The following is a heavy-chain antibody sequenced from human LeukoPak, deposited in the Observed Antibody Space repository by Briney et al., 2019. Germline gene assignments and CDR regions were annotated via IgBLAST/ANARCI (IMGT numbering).Heavy chain of an antibody. CDR3: AREGIAVAGFDY. Sequence: PSETLSLTCAVYGGSFSGYYWSWIRQPPGKGLEWIGEINHSGSTNYNPSLKSRVTISVDTPKNQFSLKLSSVTAADTAVYYCAREGIAVAGFDYWGQGTLVTVSS. CDR2: INHSGST. V-gene: IGHV4-34*01. CDR1: GGSFSGYY. D-gene: IGHD6-19*01. J-gene: IGHJ4*02.